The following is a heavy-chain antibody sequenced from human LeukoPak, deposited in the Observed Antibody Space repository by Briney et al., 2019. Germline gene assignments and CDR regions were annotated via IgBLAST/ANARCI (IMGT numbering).Heavy chain of an antibody. D-gene: IGHD4-11*01. CDR2: ISSSSSTI. J-gene: IGHJ6*03. V-gene: IGHV3-48*01. Sequence: PGGSLRLSCAASGFTFSSYSMNWVRQAPGKGLEWVSYISSSSSTIYYADSVKGLFTISRDNAKNSLYMQMNSLRAEDTAVYYCARGFKDSINYYYYYMDVWGKGTTVTVSS. CDR1: GFTFSSYS. CDR3: ARGFKDSINYYYYYMDV.